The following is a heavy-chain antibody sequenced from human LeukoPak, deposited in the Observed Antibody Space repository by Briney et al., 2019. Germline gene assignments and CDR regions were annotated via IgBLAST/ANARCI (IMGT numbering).Heavy chain of an antibody. CDR1: GGSVSSYY. CDR3: ARALWFGEPYFDY. Sequence: PSETLSLTCTVSGGSVSSYYWSWIRQPPGKGLEWIGYIYYSGSTNYNPSLKSRVTISVDTSRNQFSLKLSSVTAADTAVYYCARALWFGEPYFDYWGQGTLVTVSS. D-gene: IGHD3-10*01. CDR2: IYYSGST. V-gene: IGHV4-59*08. J-gene: IGHJ4*02.